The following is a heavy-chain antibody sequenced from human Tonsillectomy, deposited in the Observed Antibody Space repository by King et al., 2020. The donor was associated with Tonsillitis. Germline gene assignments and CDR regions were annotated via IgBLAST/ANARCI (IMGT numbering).Heavy chain of an antibody. D-gene: IGHD3-9*01. V-gene: IGHV3-30*18. CDR2: ISYDGSNK. J-gene: IGHJ4*02. CDR3: AKGFRPFGWLLFGY. CDR1: GFTFSSYG. Sequence: VQLVESGGGVVQPGRSLRLSCAASGFTFSSYGMHWVRQAPGKGLEWVATISYDGSNKYYADSVQGRFTISRDNSKNTLYLQMNSLRTEDTAVYCCAKGFRPFGWLLFGYWGQGTLVTVSS.